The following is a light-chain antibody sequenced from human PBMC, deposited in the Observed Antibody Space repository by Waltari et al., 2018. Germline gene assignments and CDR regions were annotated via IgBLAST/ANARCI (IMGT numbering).Light chain of an antibody. J-gene: IGLJ2*01. CDR1: SRHVGSYTY. Sequence: QSALTQPASVSGSPGQSITISCTGTSRHVGSYTYVSCYQQLPGKAPKTIIYDGSKRPSGVSNRFSGSKSGNTASLTISGLQAEDEADYYCSSYTSSVLFGGGTKLTVL. CDR2: DGS. V-gene: IGLV2-14*03. CDR3: SSYTSSVL.